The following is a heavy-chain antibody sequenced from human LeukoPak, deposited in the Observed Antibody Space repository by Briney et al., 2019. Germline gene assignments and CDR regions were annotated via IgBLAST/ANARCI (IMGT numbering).Heavy chain of an antibody. CDR1: GGSISNYY. CDR2: VHARVTT. D-gene: IGHD1-26*01. V-gene: IGHV4-4*07. Sequence: PSETLSLTCSVSGGSISNYYWNWIRQPAGKGLEWIGRVHARVTTKYNPSPNSRVTMSLDTSRNQFSLKLYSVTAADTAVYYCTRGGVPGAGNWFDPWSQGTLVTVSS. J-gene: IGHJ5*02. CDR3: TRGGVPGAGNWFDP.